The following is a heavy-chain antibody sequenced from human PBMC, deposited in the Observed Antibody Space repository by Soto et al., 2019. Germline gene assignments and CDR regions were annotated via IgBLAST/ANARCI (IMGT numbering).Heavy chain of an antibody. J-gene: IGHJ3*01. D-gene: IGHD1-26*01. V-gene: IGHV3-74*01. CDR1: GFTVSYYW. CDR2: IHSDGSST. Sequence: DVQLVESGGGSVQPWGSLSLSCAATGFTVSYYWMHWVRQAPGKGLVWVSRIHSDGSSTTDADSVKGRFTISRDNAKNTLYLQMNSLRAEDTAVYYCTRGQWGAFDLWGQGTMVTVDS. CDR3: TRGQWGAFDL.